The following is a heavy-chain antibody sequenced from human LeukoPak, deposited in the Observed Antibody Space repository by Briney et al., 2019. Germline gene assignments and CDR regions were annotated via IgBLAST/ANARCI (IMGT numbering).Heavy chain of an antibody. V-gene: IGHV1-18*01. D-gene: IGHD5-24*01. Sequence: ASVKVSCKASGYTFTSYGISWVRQAPGQGLEWMGWISAYNGNTNYAQKLQGRVTMTTDTSTSTAYMELRSLRSDDTAVYYCARVITLLVEVATSWFDPWGQGTLVTVSS. CDR1: GYTFTSYG. CDR3: ARVITLLVEVATSWFDP. J-gene: IGHJ5*02. CDR2: ISAYNGNT.